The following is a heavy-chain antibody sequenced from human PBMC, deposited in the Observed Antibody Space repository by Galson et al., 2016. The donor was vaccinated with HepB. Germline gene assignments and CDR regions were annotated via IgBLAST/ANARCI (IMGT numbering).Heavy chain of an antibody. V-gene: IGHV1-46*01. Sequence: SVKVSCKASEYTFISYHMHWVRQARGQGLEWMGIINPSGGSTSYAQKFQGRVTMTRDTSTSTVYMELSSLRSEDTAVYYCASVLYGGKGGIDNWGQGTLVTVSS. J-gene: IGHJ4*02. D-gene: IGHD4-23*01. CDR1: EYTFISYH. CDR2: INPSGGST. CDR3: ASVLYGGKGGIDN.